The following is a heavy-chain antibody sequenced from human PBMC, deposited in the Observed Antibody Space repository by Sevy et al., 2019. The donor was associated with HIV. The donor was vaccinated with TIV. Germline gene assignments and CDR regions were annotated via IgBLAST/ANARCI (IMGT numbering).Heavy chain of an antibody. J-gene: IGHJ5*02. V-gene: IGHV1-18*01. CDR1: GYTFTSYG. CDR2: ISAYNGNT. D-gene: IGHD3-3*01. Sequence: ASVKVSCKASGYTFTSYGISWVRQAPGQGLEWMGWISAYNGNTNYAQKLQGRVTMTTDTSTSTAYMELRSLRSDDTAVYYCARDEAGYSYYDFWSGYYTWFDPWGQGTLVTVS. CDR3: ARDEAGYSYYDFWSGYYTWFDP.